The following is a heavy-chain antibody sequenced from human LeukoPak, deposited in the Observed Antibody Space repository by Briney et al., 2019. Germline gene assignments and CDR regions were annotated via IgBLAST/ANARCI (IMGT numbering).Heavy chain of an antibody. Sequence: PGGSLRLSCAASGFMFSASAMTWVRQAPGKGLDWVSDISGSGGVTYYADSVKGRFTISRDNSKSALYLQMNSLKAEDTALYFCAKLRTTVLSLADFWGQGALVTVSS. D-gene: IGHD4-23*01. J-gene: IGHJ4*02. CDR1: GFMFSASA. V-gene: IGHV3-23*01. CDR3: AKLRTTVLSLADF. CDR2: ISGSGGVT.